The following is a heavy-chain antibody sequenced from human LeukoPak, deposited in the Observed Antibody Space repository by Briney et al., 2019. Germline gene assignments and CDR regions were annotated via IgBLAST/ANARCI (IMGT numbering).Heavy chain of an antibody. CDR1: GFTFSNSA. D-gene: IGHD6-19*01. Sequence: GGSLRLSCAASGFTFSNSAMSWVRQAPGKELELVSTLSGSGITTYYADSVKGRFTISRDNSKNTLYLQMNSLRAEDTAVYYCAKGIYSSGWSYFDYWGHGTLVTVSS. J-gene: IGHJ4*01. V-gene: IGHV3-23*01. CDR3: AKGIYSSGWSYFDY. CDR2: LSGSGITT.